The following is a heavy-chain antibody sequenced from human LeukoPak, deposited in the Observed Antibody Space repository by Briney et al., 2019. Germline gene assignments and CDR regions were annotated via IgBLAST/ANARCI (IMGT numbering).Heavy chain of an antibody. CDR2: MYLSGTT. V-gene: IGHV4-4*02. J-gene: IGHJ4*02. CDR1: GDSINSLDL. CDR3: AGVVGRYSSGLYYDYFDY. Sequence: PSETLSLTCTVSGDSINSLDLWSRVRPPPGKGLEWISEMYLSGTTHSNPSVKSRVTISIDKSNNQFFLNLSSVTAADTAVYYCAGVVGRYSSGLYYDYFDYWGQGTLVTVSS. D-gene: IGHD3-22*01.